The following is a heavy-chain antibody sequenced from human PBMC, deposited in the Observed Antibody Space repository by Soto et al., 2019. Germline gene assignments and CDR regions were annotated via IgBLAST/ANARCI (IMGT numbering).Heavy chain of an antibody. CDR2: IIPIFGTA. J-gene: IGHJ4*02. CDR3: ASSGPPPGPDFDY. CDR1: GGTFSSYA. Sequence: ASVKVSFKASGGTFSSYAISWVRQAPGQGLEWMGGIIPIFGTANYAQKFQGRVTITADESTSTAYMELSSLRSEDTAVYYCASSGPPPGPDFDYWGQGTLVTVSS. V-gene: IGHV1-69*13.